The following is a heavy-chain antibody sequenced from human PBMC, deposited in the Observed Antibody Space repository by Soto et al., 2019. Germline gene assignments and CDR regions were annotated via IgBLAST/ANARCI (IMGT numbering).Heavy chain of an antibody. D-gene: IGHD2-15*01. CDR2: ISASSTYI. V-gene: IGHV3-21*01. CDR3: ARDSGGGGYYYYYNMDV. Sequence: WVRQAPGKGLEWVSSISASSTYIYYADSMKGRFTISRDNAKNSLYLQMDSLRAEDTAVYYCARDSGGGGYYYYYNMDVWGRGTTVTVSS. J-gene: IGHJ6*03.